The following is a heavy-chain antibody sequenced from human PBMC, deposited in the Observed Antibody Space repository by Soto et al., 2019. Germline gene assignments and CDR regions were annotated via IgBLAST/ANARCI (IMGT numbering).Heavy chain of an antibody. CDR3: AIEEAGFGH. Sequence: EVQLVESGGGLVQPWESVSLSCAASGFTFSVSSMHWVRQAPGKGLEWLGRIRSKANNDATTYSESVRGRFIISRDDSQDTMFLQMSSLRTEDTAMYYCAIEEAGFGHWGQGTLVTVSS. J-gene: IGHJ4*02. CDR1: GFTFSVSS. V-gene: IGHV3-73*01. CDR2: IRSKANNDAT.